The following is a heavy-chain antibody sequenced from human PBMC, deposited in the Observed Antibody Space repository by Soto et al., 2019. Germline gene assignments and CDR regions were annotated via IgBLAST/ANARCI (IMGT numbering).Heavy chain of an antibody. J-gene: IGHJ6*02. CDR1: GFTFSSYA. D-gene: IGHD2-15*01. V-gene: IGHV3-23*01. Sequence: SLRLSCAASGFTFSSYAMSWVRQAPGKGLEWVSAISGSGGSTYYADSVKGRFTISRDNSKNTLYLQMNSLRAEDTAVYYCAKDWINCSGGSCYFYYYGMDVWGQGTTVTVSS. CDR2: ISGSGGST. CDR3: AKDWINCSGGSCYFYYYGMDV.